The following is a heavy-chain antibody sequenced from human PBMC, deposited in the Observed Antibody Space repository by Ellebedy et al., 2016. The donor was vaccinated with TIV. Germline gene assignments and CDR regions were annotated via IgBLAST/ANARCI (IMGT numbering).Heavy chain of an antibody. D-gene: IGHD4-23*01. CDR2: IIPILGKA. CDR1: GGTFSSYG. V-gene: IGHV1-69*10. CDR3: ARVGNYYGGNPSYYFDY. Sequence: AASVKVSCKASGGTFSSYGISWVRQPPGQGLEWMGGIIPILGKANYAQKFQGRVTITADESTYTAYMELSSLRSEETAVYYCARVGNYYGGNPSYYFDYWGQGTLVTVSS. J-gene: IGHJ4*02.